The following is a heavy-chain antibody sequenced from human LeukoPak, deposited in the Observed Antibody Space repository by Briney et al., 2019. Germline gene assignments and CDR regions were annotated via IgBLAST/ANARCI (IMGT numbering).Heavy chain of an antibody. D-gene: IGHD2-2*03. CDR3: ARVGIVVVPAAPGPFYYYYYMDV. CDR2: MNPNSGNT. V-gene: IGHV1-8*03. Sequence: GASVKVSCKASGYTFPSYDINWVRQATGQGLEWMGWMNPNSGNTGYAQKFQGRVTITRNTSISTAYMELSSLRSEDTAVYYCARVGIVVVPAAPGPFYYYYYMDVWGKGTTVTVSS. CDR1: GYTFPSYD. J-gene: IGHJ6*03.